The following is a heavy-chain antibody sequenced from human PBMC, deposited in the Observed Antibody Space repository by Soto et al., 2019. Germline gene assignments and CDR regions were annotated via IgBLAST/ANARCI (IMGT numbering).Heavy chain of an antibody. V-gene: IGHV3-23*01. Sequence: EVQLLESGGGLVQPGGSLRLSCAASGFTFSSYAMSWVRQAPGKGLEWVPAISGSGGSTYYADSVKGRFTISRDNSQNTLYLRMTGLRAEDTAVYYCAKDPPLSGQGLGAFDIWGQGTMVTVSS. CDR3: AKDPPLSGQGLGAFDI. D-gene: IGHD5-12*01. CDR2: ISGSGGST. J-gene: IGHJ3*02. CDR1: GFTFSSYA.